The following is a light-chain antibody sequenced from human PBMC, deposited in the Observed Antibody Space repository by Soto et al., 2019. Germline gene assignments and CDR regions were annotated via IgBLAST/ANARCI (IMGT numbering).Light chain of an antibody. Sequence: SMLIPSSSTLSLSPEESATPSCTSRPSVTNFLAWYQQKPGQAPRLLIYGAFNRATGIPARFSGSGSGTDVTLTISSLEPEDSAIYYYQQRNIWPPVTFGQGTRLEI. CDR2: GAF. V-gene: IGKV3-11*01. CDR3: QQRNIWPPVT. CDR1: PSVTNF. J-gene: IGKJ5*01.